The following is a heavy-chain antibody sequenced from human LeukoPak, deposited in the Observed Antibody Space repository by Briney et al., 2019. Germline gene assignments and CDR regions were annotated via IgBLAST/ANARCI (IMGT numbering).Heavy chain of an antibody. D-gene: IGHD2-15*01. CDR2: INHSGST. J-gene: IGHJ5*02. Sequence: SETLSLTCAVYGGSFSGYYWSWIRQPPGKGLEWIGEINHSGSTNYNPSLKSRVTISVDTSKNQFSLKLSSVTAADTAVSYCARGRRIRWFDPWGQGTLVTVSS. CDR3: ARGRRIRWFDP. CDR1: GGSFSGYY. V-gene: IGHV4-34*01.